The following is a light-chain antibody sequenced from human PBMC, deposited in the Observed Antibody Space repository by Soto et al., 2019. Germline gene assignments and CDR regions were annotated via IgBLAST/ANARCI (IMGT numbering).Light chain of an antibody. CDR3: SSYAGAVV. CDR2: EGS. V-gene: IGLV2-23*01. J-gene: IGLJ2*01. Sequence: QSVLTQPASVSGSPGQSITLSCTRTSSGVENYNLVSWYQHRPGKAPKLIIYEGSQRPSGVSDRFSGSKSGNTASLTISGLRAEDEAYYYCSSYAGAVVFGGGTKLTVL. CDR1: SSGVENYNL.